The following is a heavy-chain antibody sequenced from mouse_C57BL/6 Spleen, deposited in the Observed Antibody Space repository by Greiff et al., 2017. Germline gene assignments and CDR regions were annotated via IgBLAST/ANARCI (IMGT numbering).Heavy chain of an antibody. D-gene: IGHD1-1*01. V-gene: IGHV14-2*01. J-gene: IGHJ1*03. CDR1: GFNIKDYY. Sequence: EVQLQQSGAELVKPGASVKLSCTASGFNIKDYYMHWVKQRTEQGLEWIGRIDPEDGETNYAPKFQGKATITADTSSNTAYLQLSSLTSEDTAVYYCARRSTPVVATSHWYFDVWGTGTTVTVSS. CDR3: ARRSTPVVATSHWYFDV. CDR2: IDPEDGET.